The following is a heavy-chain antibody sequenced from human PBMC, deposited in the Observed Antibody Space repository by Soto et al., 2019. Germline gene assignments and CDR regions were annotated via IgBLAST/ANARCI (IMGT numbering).Heavy chain of an antibody. Sequence: QAQLVQSGAEVKKPGASMKVSCKASGYTFPIYEIYWVRHAPGQKLEWMGWINVGNGNTKYSQKFQGRVTITRDTSASTAYMELSGLTCEDTSVYYCARNYHGLGGWCTGTPVTVSS. J-gene: IGHJ6*04. D-gene: IGHD3-10*01. CDR1: GYTFPIYE. CDR2: INVGNGNT. CDR3: ARNYHGLGG. V-gene: IGHV1-3*01.